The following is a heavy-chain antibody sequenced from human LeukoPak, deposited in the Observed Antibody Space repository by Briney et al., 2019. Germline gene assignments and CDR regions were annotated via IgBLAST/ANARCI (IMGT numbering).Heavy chain of an antibody. D-gene: IGHD3-22*01. CDR2: MNHSGSA. CDR1: GGSFSGYY. CDR3: ATDYYYHSSAYSPYYWFDP. V-gene: IGHV4-34*01. Sequence: SETLSLTCAVYGGSFSGYYWTWIRQPPGKGLEWIGEMNHSGSANYNPSLKSRVTISVDTSKNQCSLRLSSVTAADTAGYYCATDYYYHSSAYSPYYWFDPWGQGTLVTVSS. J-gene: IGHJ5*02.